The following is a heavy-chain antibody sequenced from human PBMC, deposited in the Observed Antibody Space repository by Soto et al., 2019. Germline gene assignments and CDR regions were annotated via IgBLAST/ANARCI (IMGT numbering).Heavy chain of an antibody. J-gene: IGHJ4*02. CDR2: ISSSGSTI. V-gene: IGHV3-48*03. D-gene: IGHD3-3*01. CDR3: ARSYYDFWSGSYYNTLPDY. Sequence: EVQLVESGGGLVQPGGSLRLSCAASGFTFSSYEMNWVRQAPGKGLEWVSYISSSGSTIYYADSVKGRFTISRDNAKNSLYLQMNSLRAEDTAVYYCARSYYDFWSGSYYNTLPDYWGQGTLVTVSS. CDR1: GFTFSSYE.